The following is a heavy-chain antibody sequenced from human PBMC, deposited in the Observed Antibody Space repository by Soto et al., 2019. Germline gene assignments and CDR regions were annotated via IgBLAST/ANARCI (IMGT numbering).Heavy chain of an antibody. D-gene: IGHD3-3*01. V-gene: IGHV4-34*01. Sequence: QVQLQQWGAGLLKPSETLSLTCAVYGGSFSGYYWSWIRQPPGKGLEWHGEINHSGSTNYNPSLKSRVTIAVDTSRNQFSLKLSSVTAADTAVYYCARGPELLEWLHWGQGTLVTVSS. CDR3: ARGPELLEWLH. CDR2: INHSGST. J-gene: IGHJ4*02. CDR1: GGSFSGYY.